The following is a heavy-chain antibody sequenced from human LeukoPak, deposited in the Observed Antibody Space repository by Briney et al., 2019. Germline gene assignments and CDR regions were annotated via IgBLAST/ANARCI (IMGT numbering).Heavy chain of an antibody. CDR3: AKDAGYCSSITCDLDC. Sequence: GGSLRLSCAASGFTFYTYAMSWVRQAPGKGLEWVSSISGSGGSTYYADSVKGRFTISRDNSKNTLSLQMSSLRAEDTAVYFCAKDAGYCSSITCDLDCWGQGTLVTASS. D-gene: IGHD2-2*01. CDR1: GFTFYTYA. CDR2: ISGSGGST. V-gene: IGHV3-23*01. J-gene: IGHJ4*02.